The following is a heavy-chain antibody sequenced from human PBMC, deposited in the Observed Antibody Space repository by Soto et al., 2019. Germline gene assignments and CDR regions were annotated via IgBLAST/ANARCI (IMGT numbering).Heavy chain of an antibody. CDR3: AKGGYNYGFLFDC. J-gene: IGHJ4*02. D-gene: IGHD5-18*01. CDR1: GFTFSTYA. Sequence: PGGSLRLSCAASGFTFSTYAMSWVRQAPGKGLEWVSTIDNSGGITYYADSVKGRFTISRDNSKNTLYLQMNSLRAEDTAVYYCAKGGYNYGFLFDCWGQGTLVTGSS. CDR2: IDNSGGIT. V-gene: IGHV3-23*05.